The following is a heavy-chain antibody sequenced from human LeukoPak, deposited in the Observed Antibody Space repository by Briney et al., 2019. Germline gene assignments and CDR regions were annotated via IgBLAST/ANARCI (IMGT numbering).Heavy chain of an antibody. Sequence: QPGGSLRLSCAASGFTFFVYGMNWVRQAPGKGLEWVSAISGSGGSTYYADSVKGRFTISRDNSKNTLYLQMNSLRAEDTAVYYCAKDQMASSGVALDYWGQGTLVTVSS. CDR3: AKDQMASSGVALDY. CDR1: GFTFFVYG. J-gene: IGHJ4*02. V-gene: IGHV3-23*01. D-gene: IGHD6-19*01. CDR2: ISGSGGST.